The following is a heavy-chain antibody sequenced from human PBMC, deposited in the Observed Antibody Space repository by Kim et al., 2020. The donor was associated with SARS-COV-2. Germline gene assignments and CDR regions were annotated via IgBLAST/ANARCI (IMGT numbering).Heavy chain of an antibody. CDR2: IYHSGST. J-gene: IGHJ6*02. V-gene: IGHV4-4*02. CDR1: GGSISSSNW. CDR3: ARDLWLPTPSLDYSYYGMDV. D-gene: IGHD3-9*01. Sequence: SETLSLTCAVSGGSISSSNWWSWVRQPPGKGLEWIGEIYHSGSTNYNPSLKSRVTISVDKSKNQFSLKLSSVTAADTAVYYCARDLWLPTPSLDYSYYGMDVWGQGTTVTVSS.